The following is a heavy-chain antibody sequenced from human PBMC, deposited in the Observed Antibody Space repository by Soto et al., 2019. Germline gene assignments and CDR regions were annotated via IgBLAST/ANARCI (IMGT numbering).Heavy chain of an antibody. D-gene: IGHD5-18*01. V-gene: IGHV4-30-4*01. Sequence: SETLSLTCTVSGGSISSGDYCWSWILHPPGKGLEWIGYSYYSGSTYYNPSLKSRVTISVDTSKNQFSLKLSSVTAADTAVYYCARARSYGHNVGYYFDYWGKGNLVTVSS. CDR2: SYYSGST. CDR3: ARARSYGHNVGYYFDY. CDR1: GGSISSGDYC. J-gene: IGHJ4*02.